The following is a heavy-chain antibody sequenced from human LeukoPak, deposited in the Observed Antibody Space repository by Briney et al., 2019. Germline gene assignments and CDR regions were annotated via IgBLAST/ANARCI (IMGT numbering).Heavy chain of an antibody. Sequence: SGGSLRLSCAASGFTFSSYGMHWVRQAPGKGLEWVSSISSSGGSTYYADSVKGRFTISRDNSKNTLYLQMNSLRAEDTAVYYCAYDSTGYYYRNIDYWGQGTLVTVSS. CDR1: GFTFSSYG. CDR2: ISSSGGST. J-gene: IGHJ4*02. D-gene: IGHD3-22*01. CDR3: AYDSTGYYYRNIDY. V-gene: IGHV3-23*01.